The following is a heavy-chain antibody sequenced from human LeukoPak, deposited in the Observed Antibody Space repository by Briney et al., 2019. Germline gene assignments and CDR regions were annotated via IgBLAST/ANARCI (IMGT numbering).Heavy chain of an antibody. CDR3: ARAPRMDIAAATYYYYMDV. V-gene: IGHV4-59*01. Sequence: PSETLSLTCTVSGGSISSYYWSWIRQPPGKGLEWIGYIDYSGSTNYNPSLKSRVTISVDTSKNQFSLKLSSVTAADTAVYYCARAPRMDIAAATYYYYMDVWGKGTTVTVSS. J-gene: IGHJ6*03. CDR2: IDYSGST. D-gene: IGHD6-13*01. CDR1: GGSISSYY.